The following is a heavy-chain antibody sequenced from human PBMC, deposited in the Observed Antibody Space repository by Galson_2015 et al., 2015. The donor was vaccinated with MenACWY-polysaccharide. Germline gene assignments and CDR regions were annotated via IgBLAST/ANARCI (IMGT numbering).Heavy chain of an antibody. V-gene: IGHV1-18*01. CDR3: ARVPSGSDGYYFAY. CDR1: GYSFTTYG. CDR2: ISVSNGNT. Sequence: SVKVSCKASGYSFTTYGISWVRQAPGQGFEWMGWISVSNGNTNYAQKFQGRVTMTTDTSTSTAYMELRSLRSDDTAVYYCARVPSGSDGYYFAYWGQGTLVTVSS. D-gene: IGHD2-15*01. J-gene: IGHJ4*02.